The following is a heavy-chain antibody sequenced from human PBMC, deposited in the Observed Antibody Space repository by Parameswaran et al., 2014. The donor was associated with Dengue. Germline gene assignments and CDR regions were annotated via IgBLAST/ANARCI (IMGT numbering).Heavy chain of an antibody. CDR3: AREGKWGTAMGLDY. CDR2: IYYSGST. J-gene: IGHJ4*02. Sequence: WIRQPPGKGLEWIGYIYYSGSTYYNPSLKSRVTISVDTSKNQFSLKLSSVTAADTAVYYCAREGKWGTAMGLDYWGQGTLVTVSS. V-gene: IGHV4-30-4*01. D-gene: IGHD5-18*01.